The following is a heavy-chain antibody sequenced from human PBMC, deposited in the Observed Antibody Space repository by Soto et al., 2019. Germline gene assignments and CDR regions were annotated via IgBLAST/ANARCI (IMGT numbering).Heavy chain of an antibody. CDR2: ISSNGGST. Sequence: GGSLRLSCSASGFTFSSYAMHWVRQAPGKGLEYVSAISSNGGSTYYADSVKGRFTISRDNSKNTLYLQMSSLRAEDTAVYYCAKGTLIYYGSGSNIDYWGEGTLVTVSS. J-gene: IGHJ4*02. CDR3: AKGTLIYYGSGSNIDY. D-gene: IGHD3-10*01. V-gene: IGHV3-64D*08. CDR1: GFTFSSYA.